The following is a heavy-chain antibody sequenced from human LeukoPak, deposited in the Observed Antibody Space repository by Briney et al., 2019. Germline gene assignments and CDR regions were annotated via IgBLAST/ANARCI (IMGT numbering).Heavy chain of an antibody. CDR1: VFTFRTSW. CDR2: INPDGSIP. V-gene: IGHV3-74*01. J-gene: IGHJ4*02. CDR3: TRALLWDFSNS. Sequence: PGGSPRLSRAASVFTFRTSWMHCVPQAPGRGLGWVSRINPDGSIPTYADSVKGRFTISRDNAKNTVYLQMNSRRAEDTAMYYCTRALLWDFSNSWGQGTLVTVSS. D-gene: IGHD6-6*01.